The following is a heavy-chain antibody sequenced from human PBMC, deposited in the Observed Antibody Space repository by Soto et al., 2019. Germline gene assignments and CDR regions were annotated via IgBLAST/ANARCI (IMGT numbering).Heavy chain of an antibody. CDR1: GFTFSNAW. V-gene: IGHV3-15*01. CDR3: TTTVGATPLFDY. D-gene: IGHD1-26*01. J-gene: IGHJ4*02. CDR2: IKSKTDGGTT. Sequence: AGGSLRLSCAASGFTFSNAWMSWVRQAPGKGLEWVGRIKSKTDGGTTDYAAPVKGRFTISRDDSKNTLYLQMNSLKTEDTAVYYCTTTVGATPLFDYWGQGTLVTVSS.